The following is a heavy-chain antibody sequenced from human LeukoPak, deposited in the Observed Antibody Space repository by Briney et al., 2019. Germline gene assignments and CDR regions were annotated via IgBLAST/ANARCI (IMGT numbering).Heavy chain of an antibody. CDR3: ARALGYCSSTSCSNWFDP. Sequence: SETLSLTCAVYRGSFSGYYGSWISQPPGKGLEWIGEINHSGSTNYNPSLKSRVTISVDTSKNQFSLKLSSVTAADTAVYYCARALGYCSSTSCSNWFDPWGQGTLVTVSS. J-gene: IGHJ5*02. CDR1: RGSFSGYY. D-gene: IGHD2-2*01. V-gene: IGHV4-34*01. CDR2: INHSGST.